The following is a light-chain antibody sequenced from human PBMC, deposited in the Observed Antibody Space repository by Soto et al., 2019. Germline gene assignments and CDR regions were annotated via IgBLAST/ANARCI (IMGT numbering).Light chain of an antibody. J-gene: IGLJ1*01. CDR2: EVI. V-gene: IGLV2-8*01. CDR1: TSDVGGYDF. CDR3: SSYAVSNTYV. Sequence: QSVLTQPASVSGSPGQSVTISCTGTTSDVGGYDFVSWYQHHPGKAPRLMIYEVISRPSGVPNRFSGSKSGNTASLTVSGLQAEDEADYFCSSYAVSNTYVFGSGTKVTVL.